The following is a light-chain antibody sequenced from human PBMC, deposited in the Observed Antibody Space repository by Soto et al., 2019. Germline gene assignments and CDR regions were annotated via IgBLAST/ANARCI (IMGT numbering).Light chain of an antibody. Sequence: EIVMTQSPATLSVSPGERATLSCRASQSVSSNLAWYQQKPGQAPRLLIYGASRRATGIPDRFSGSGSGTDFTLTISSLAPEDFAVYYCQQRSNWPSFGGGTKVDIK. CDR1: QSVSSN. J-gene: IGKJ4*01. CDR3: QQRSNWPS. CDR2: GAS. V-gene: IGKV3-11*01.